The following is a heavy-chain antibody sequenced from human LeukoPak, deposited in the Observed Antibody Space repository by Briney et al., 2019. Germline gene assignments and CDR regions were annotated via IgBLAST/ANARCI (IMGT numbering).Heavy chain of an antibody. V-gene: IGHV3-9*01. CDR2: ISWNSGSI. CDR3: AKGSVAAQVYYFDY. Sequence: GRSLRLSCAASGFTFDDYAMHWVRQPPGKGLEWVSGISWNSGSIGYADSVKGRFTISRDSAKNSLYLQMNSLRAEDTALYYCAKGSVAAQVYYFDYWGQGTLVTVSS. D-gene: IGHD6-19*01. J-gene: IGHJ4*02. CDR1: GFTFDDYA.